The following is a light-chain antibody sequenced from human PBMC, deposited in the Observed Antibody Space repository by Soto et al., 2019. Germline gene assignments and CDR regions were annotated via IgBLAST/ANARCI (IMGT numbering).Light chain of an antibody. CDR1: QSVSNNY. CDR3: QHYGSSPPFT. J-gene: IGKJ3*01. CDR2: GAS. V-gene: IGKV3-20*01. Sequence: EIVLTQSPGTLSLSPGERATLACRASQSVSNNYLAWYQQKPGQGPRLLIYGASNRATGIPDRFSGSGSGTDFTLTISRLEPEDFAVYYCQHYGSSPPFTFGPGTTVDIK.